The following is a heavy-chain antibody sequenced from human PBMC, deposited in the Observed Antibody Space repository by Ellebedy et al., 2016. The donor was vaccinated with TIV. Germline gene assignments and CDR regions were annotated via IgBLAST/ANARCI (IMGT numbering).Heavy chain of an antibody. Sequence: GGSLRLXXAASGFTFRSYWMSWVRQAPGKGLEWVANIKQDGSEKYFVDSVKGRFTISRDNAKNSLYLQMNSLRAEDTAVYYCARERVLAAMLYYYYGMDVWGQGTTVTVSS. CDR2: IKQDGSEK. CDR3: ARERVLAAMLYYYYGMDV. V-gene: IGHV3-7*03. CDR1: GFTFRSYW. J-gene: IGHJ6*02. D-gene: IGHD2-2*01.